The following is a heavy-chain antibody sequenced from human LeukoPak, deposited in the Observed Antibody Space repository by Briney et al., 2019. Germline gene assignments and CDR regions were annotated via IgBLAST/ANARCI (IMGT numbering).Heavy chain of an antibody. CDR2: IRFDGSKK. CDR3: AKGSKEVLFTRDHHMDV. CDR1: GFTFTSYG. Sequence: GGSLRLSCAAYGFTFTSYGIHWVRQAPGKGLEGVAFIRFDGSKKYYADSVKGRFTFSRDNSKNTLYLQMNSLRAEDTAVYYCAKGSKEVLFTRDHHMDVWGKGTTVT. V-gene: IGHV3-30*02. D-gene: IGHD3-3*01. J-gene: IGHJ6*03.